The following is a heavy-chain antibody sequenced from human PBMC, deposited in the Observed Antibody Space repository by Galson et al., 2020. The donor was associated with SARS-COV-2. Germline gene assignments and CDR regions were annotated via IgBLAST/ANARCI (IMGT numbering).Heavy chain of an antibody. J-gene: IGHJ4*02. CDR3: ARADCDY. Sequence: GGSLRLSCAASGFTFSIYSMNWVRQAPGKGLEWISYISSSSSTIYYADSVRGRFTISRDNAKTSVYLEMNNLRAEDTAIYYCARADCDYWGQGTLVTVSS. V-gene: IGHV3-48*04. CDR1: GFTFSIYS. CDR2: ISSSSSTI.